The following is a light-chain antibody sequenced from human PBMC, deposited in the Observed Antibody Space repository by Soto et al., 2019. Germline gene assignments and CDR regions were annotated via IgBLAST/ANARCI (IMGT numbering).Light chain of an antibody. Sequence: IVLTQFPGTLSLSPGERATLSCRASQSVSSRYLAWYQQKPGQAPRLFMYGASARATGIPDRFSGSGSGIEVTLTISSLQSEDVAVYYCQQYNNWQITFGQGTRLEIK. J-gene: IGKJ5*01. CDR1: QSVSSRY. V-gene: IGKV3-20*01. CDR2: GAS. CDR3: QQYNNWQIT.